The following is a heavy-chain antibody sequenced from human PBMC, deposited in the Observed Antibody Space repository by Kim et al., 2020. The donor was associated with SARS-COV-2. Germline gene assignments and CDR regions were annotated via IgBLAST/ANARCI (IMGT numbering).Heavy chain of an antibody. CDR1: GGSFSGYY. V-gene: IGHV4-34*01. Sequence: SETLSLTCAVYGGSFSGYYWSWIRQPPGKGLEWDGEINHSGSTNYNPSLKSRVTISVDTSKNQFSLKLSSVTAADTAVYYCARGRYSSSWPTAMYYYYGMAVWGHGTTGTVSS. CDR2: INHSGST. D-gene: IGHD6-13*01. J-gene: IGHJ6*02. CDR3: ARGRYSSSWPTAMYYYYGMAV.